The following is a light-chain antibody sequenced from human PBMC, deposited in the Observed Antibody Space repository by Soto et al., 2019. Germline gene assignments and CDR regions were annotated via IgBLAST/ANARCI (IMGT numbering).Light chain of an antibody. CDR3: QQRSNWPSIT. V-gene: IGKV3-11*01. Sequence: EIVLTQSPATLSLSPGERATLSCRASQSVSSYLAWYQQKPGQAPRLLIYDASNRATSIPARFSGSGSGTDFTLTISSLEPEDYAVYYCQQRSNWPSITFGQGTRLDIK. CDR2: DAS. J-gene: IGKJ5*01. CDR1: QSVSSY.